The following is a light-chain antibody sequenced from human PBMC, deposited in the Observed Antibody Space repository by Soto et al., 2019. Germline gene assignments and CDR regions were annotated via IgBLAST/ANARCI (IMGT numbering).Light chain of an antibody. J-gene: IGKJ1*01. Sequence: DIQLTQSPSSLSASVGDRVAVTCRVSQGIRSYLAWYQQKPGKVPVLLIYSASTLKAGIPSRFSGSGAGTDFTLTISSLQPEDFATYYCQHYNSYSRTFGQGTKVDIK. V-gene: IGKV1-27*01. CDR2: SAS. CDR3: QHYNSYSRT. CDR1: QGIRSY.